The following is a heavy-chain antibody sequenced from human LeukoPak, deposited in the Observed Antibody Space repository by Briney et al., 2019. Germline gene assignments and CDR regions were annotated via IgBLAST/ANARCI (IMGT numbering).Heavy chain of an antibody. CDR1: GGSISSYY. V-gene: IGHV4-59*01. CDR3: ARSYSSSSWYFDL. CDR2: IYYSGST. Sequence: PSETLSLTCTVSGGSISSYYWSWIRQPPGKGLEWIGYIYYSGSTNYNPSLKSRVTISVDTSKNQFSLKLSSVTAADTAVYYYARSYSSSSWYFDLWGRGTLVTVSS. J-gene: IGHJ2*01. D-gene: IGHD6-13*01.